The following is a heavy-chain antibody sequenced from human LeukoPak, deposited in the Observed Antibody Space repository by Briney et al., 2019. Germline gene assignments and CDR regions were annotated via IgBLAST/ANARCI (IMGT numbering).Heavy chain of an antibody. CDR3: ARVGYDFWGAYYYYYYMDV. D-gene: IGHD3-3*01. Sequence: SETLSLTCTASGYSISSGYYWGWIRQPPGKGLEWIGSIYHSGSTYYNPSLKSRVTISVDTSKNQFSLKLSSVTAADTAVYFCARVGYDFWGAYYYYYYMDVWGKGTTVTVSS. CDR2: IYHSGST. J-gene: IGHJ6*03. V-gene: IGHV4-38-2*02. CDR1: GYSISSGYY.